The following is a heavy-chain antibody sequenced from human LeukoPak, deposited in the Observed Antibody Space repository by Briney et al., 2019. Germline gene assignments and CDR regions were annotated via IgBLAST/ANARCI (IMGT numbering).Heavy chain of an antibody. CDR2: INTDGART. Sequence: GGSLRLSCAASGFSFISYEMQWVRQAPGKGLVWVSRINTDGARTSYADSVKGRFTISRDNSKNTLYLQMNSLRAEDTAKYYCARELPREVTLDYWGQGTLVTVSS. CDR3: ARELPREVTLDY. D-gene: IGHD2-21*02. J-gene: IGHJ4*02. V-gene: IGHV3-74*01. CDR1: GFSFISYE.